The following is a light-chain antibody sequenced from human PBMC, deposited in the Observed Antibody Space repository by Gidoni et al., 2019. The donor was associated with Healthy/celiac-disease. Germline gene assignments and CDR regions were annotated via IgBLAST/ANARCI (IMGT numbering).Light chain of an antibody. CDR3: QQSYSSTFT. V-gene: IGKV1-39*01. CDR1: QSISSY. CDR2: AAS. Sequence: DIQIPQSPSSLSASVGERVTITCRASQSISSYLNWYQQKPAQDPKLLIYAASSLQRGVPSMCSGSGSGTDFTLTISSRQPEDFATYYCQQSYSSTFTFGPGTKVDIK. J-gene: IGKJ3*01.